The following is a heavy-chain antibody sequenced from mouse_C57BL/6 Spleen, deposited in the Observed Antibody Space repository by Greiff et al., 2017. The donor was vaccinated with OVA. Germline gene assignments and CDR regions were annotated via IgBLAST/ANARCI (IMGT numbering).Heavy chain of an antibody. CDR2: IWRGGST. D-gene: IGHD1-1*01. CDR1: GFSLTSYG. Sequence: VQGVESGPGLVQPSQSLSITCTVSGFSLTSYGVHWVRQSPGKGLEWLGVIWRGGSTDYNAAFMSRLSITKDNSKSQVFFKMNSLQADDTAIYYCAKNRGSSPYWYFDVWGTGTTVTVSS. J-gene: IGHJ1*03. V-gene: IGHV2-5*01. CDR3: AKNRGSSPYWYFDV.